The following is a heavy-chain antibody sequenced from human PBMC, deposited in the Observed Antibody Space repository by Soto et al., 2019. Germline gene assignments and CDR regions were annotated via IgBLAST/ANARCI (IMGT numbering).Heavy chain of an antibody. J-gene: IGHJ5*02. Sequence: SETLSLTCAVSGGSISISNWCSCVRQPPGKGLEWIGEIYHSGSTNYNPSLKSRVTISVDKSKNQFSLKLSSVTAADTAVYYCARGTTGNWFDPWGQGTLVTVSS. D-gene: IGHD1-1*01. CDR3: ARGTTGNWFDP. CDR2: IYHSGST. CDR1: GGSISISNW. V-gene: IGHV4-4*02.